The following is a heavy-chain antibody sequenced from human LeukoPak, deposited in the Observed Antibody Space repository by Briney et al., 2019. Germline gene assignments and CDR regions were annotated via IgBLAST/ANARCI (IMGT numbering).Heavy chain of an antibody. CDR2: INPSGGST. Sequence: ASVKVSCKASGYTFTSYYMHWVRQAPGQGLEWMGIINPSGGSTSYAQKFQGRVTMTRVTSTSTVYMELSSLRSEDTAVYYCARDLFWLTGGSGSAKYYYYGMDVWGQGTTVTVSS. D-gene: IGHD3-10*01. J-gene: IGHJ6*02. CDR3: ARDLFWLTGGSGSAKYYYYGMDV. V-gene: IGHV1-46*01. CDR1: GYTFTSYY.